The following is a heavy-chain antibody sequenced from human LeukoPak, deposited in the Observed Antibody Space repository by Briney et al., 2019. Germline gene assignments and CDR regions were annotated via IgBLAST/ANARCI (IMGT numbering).Heavy chain of an antibody. J-gene: IGHJ4*02. D-gene: IGHD3-16*01. V-gene: IGHV3-7*01. CDR3: ARGVAAPIGGYYFDY. Sequence: GGSLRLSCAASGFTFSSYWMSWVRQAPGKGLEWVANIKQDGSEKYYVDSVKGRFTISRDNAKNSLYLQMNSLRAEDTAVYYCARGVAAPIGGYYFDYWGQGTLVTVSS. CDR2: IKQDGSEK. CDR1: GFTFSSYW.